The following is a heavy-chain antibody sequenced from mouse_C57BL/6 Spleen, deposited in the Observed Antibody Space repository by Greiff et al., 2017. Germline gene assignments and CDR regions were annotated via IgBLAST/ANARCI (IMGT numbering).Heavy chain of an antibody. V-gene: IGHV1-18*01. CDR3: ARRGHFYYGSYYYAMDY. Sequence: EVQLQQSGPELVKPGASVKIPCKASGYTFTDYSMDWVKQSHGKSLEWIGDINPNNGGTIYNQKFKGKATLTVDKSSSTAYMELRSLTAEDTAVYYCARRGHFYYGSYYYAMDYWGQGTSVTVSS. CDR2: INPNNGGT. J-gene: IGHJ4*01. D-gene: IGHD1-1*01. CDR1: GYTFTDYS.